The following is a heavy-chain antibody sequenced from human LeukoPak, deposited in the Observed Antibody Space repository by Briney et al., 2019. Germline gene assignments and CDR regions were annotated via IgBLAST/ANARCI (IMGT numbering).Heavy chain of an antibody. J-gene: IGHJ5*02. D-gene: IGHD6-13*01. CDR1: RYTFTSYA. CDR2: INAGNGNT. Sequence: ASVKVSCKASRYTFTSYAMHWARQAPGQRLEWMGWINAGNGNTKYSQKFQGRVTITRDTSASTAYMELSSLRSEDTAVYYCARDPRPGIAAAGLSPWGQGTLVTVSS. V-gene: IGHV1-3*01. CDR3: ARDPRPGIAAAGLSP.